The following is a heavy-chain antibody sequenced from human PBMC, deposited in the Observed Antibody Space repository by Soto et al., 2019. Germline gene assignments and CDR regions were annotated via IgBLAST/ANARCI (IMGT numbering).Heavy chain of an antibody. D-gene: IGHD6-19*01. CDR3: ARDSLKQWLALRYYYYGMDV. J-gene: IGHJ6*02. V-gene: IGHV3-30-3*01. CDR1: GFTFSSYA. Sequence: SLRLSCAASGFTFSSYAMHWVRQAPGKGLEWVAVISYDGSNKYYADSVKGRFTISRDNSKNTLYLQMNSLRAEDTAVYYCARDSLKQWLALRYYYYGMDVWGQGTTVTVSS. CDR2: ISYDGSNK.